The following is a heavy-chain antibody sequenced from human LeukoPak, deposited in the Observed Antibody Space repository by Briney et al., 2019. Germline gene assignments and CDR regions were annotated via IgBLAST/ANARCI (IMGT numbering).Heavy chain of an antibody. Sequence: PGGSLRLSCAASGFTVSSNYMSWVRQAPGKGLEWVSVIYSGGSIYYADSVKGRFTISRDNSKNTLYLQMNSLRAEDTAVYYCARDYYDSSGGPFDYWGQGTLVTVSS. CDR3: ARDYYDSSGGPFDY. CDR2: IYSGGSI. D-gene: IGHD3-22*01. J-gene: IGHJ4*02. CDR1: GFTVSSNY. V-gene: IGHV3-66*01.